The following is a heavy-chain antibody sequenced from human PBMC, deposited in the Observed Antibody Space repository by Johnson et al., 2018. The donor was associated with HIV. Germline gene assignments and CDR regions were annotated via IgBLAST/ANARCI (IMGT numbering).Heavy chain of an antibody. CDR2: IKGNGDST. Sequence: VQLVESGGGVVRPGGSLRLSCAASGFNFDDYGMNWVRQVPGEGLEWVSGIKGNGDSTGYADSVKGRFTISRDNAKNSLYLQMNSLRAEDTDLYYCVKDQWGNGYSGTYGGAFDIWGQGTMVSVSS. J-gene: IGHJ3*02. V-gene: IGHV3-20*04. CDR3: VKDQWGNGYSGTYGGAFDI. CDR1: GFNFDDYG. D-gene: IGHD1-26*01.